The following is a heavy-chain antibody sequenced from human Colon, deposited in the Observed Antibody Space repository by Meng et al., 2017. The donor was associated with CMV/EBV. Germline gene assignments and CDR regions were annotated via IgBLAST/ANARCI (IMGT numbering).Heavy chain of an antibody. V-gene: IGHV4-30-4*01. CDR3: ARGSVIASAVSFDH. CDR1: CGSVDSGGYS. J-gene: IGHJ4*02. CDR2: IYPGGSA. Sequence: CGSVDSGGYSWSWIRQPPGTGLQWLGHIYPGGSAYSNPPLKSRLSISLDTPKTPFSLSLRSVTASDTAVYYCARGSVIASAVSFDHWGQGTLVTVSS. D-gene: IGHD2-21*01.